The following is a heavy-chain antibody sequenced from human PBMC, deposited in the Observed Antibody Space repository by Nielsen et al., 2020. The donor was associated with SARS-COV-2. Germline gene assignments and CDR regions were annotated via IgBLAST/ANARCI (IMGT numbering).Heavy chain of an antibody. V-gene: IGHV3-7*01. J-gene: IGHJ6*02. CDR2: IKQDGSEK. D-gene: IGHD5-12*01. CDR1: GFTFSSYW. CDR3: ARDSLATAYYGMDV. Sequence: GGSLRLSCEASGFTFSSYWMSWVRQAPGKGLEWVANIKQDGSEKYYVDSVKGRFTISRDNAKNSLYLQMNSLRAEDTAVYYCARDSLATAYYGMDVWGQGTTVTVSS.